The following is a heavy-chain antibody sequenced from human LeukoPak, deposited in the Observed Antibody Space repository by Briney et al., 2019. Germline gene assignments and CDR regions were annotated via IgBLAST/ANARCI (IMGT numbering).Heavy chain of an antibody. CDR1: GGSFSGYY. J-gene: IGHJ4*02. CDR2: INHSGST. CDR3: ARDSVYSGSSLDY. D-gene: IGHD1-26*01. V-gene: IGHV4-34*01. Sequence: SETLSLTCAVYGGSFSGYYWSWIRQPPGKGLEWIGEINHSGSTNYNPSLKSRVTISVDTSKNQFSLKLSSVTAADTAVYYCARDSVYSGSSLDYWGQGALVTVSS.